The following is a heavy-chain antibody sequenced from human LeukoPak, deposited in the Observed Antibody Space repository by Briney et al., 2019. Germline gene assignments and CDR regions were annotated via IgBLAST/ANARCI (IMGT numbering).Heavy chain of an antibody. D-gene: IGHD7-27*01. CDR3: AKTGGPWD. CDR2: IYSGGDT. V-gene: IGHV3-53*01. Sequence: PGGSLRLSCAASGFTVSNSFMTWVRQAPGKGLEWVSVIYSGGDTYYTDSVKGRSTISRDNFKNTLFLQMNSLRADDTAVYYCAKTGGPWDWGQGTLVTVSS. CDR1: GFTVSNSF. J-gene: IGHJ4*02.